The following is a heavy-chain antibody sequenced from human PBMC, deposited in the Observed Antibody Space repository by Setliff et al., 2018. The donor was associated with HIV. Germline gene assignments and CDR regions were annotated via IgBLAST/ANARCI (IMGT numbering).Heavy chain of an antibody. CDR1: GLTFSNCG. D-gene: IGHD3-10*01. Sequence: PGGSLRLSCATSGLTFSNCGMHWVRQAPGKGLEWVASIRSDGSNKYYADSVTGRFTISRDDSKNTLYLQMNSLRAEDTAVYYCAKDKGQKYADYWGQGTMVT. CDR2: IRSDGSNK. CDR3: AKDKGQKYADY. J-gene: IGHJ4*02. V-gene: IGHV3-30*02.